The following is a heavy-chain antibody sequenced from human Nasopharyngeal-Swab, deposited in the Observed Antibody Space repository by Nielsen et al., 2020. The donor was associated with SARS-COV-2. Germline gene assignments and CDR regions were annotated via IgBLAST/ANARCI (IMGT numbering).Heavy chain of an antibody. Sequence: WIRQPPGKGLEWIGYIYHSGNTNYNPTLKRRLTIETGTTKKHFSLKQNYGAAADTAVYYCATAHGPVGAFDSWGQGTLVTVSS. V-gene: IGHV4-59*08. D-gene: IGHD1-26*01. CDR3: ATAHGPVGAFDS. CDR2: IYHSGNT. J-gene: IGHJ4*02.